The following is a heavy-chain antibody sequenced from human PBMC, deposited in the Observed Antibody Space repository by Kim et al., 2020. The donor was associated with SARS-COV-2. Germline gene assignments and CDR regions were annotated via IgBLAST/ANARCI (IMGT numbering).Heavy chain of an antibody. CDR3: TRGGHGHCSGDSCYPGAY. J-gene: IGHJ1*01. CDR2: LNTDGTTT. Sequence: GGSLRLSCAASGFTFSNYWMHWVRQAPGKGLVWVSGLNTDGTTTDYADSVKGRFTISRDNAKNTLYLQMNGLRAEDAAVYYCTRGGHGHCSGDSCYPGAYWGQGTLVTLPS. D-gene: IGHD2-15*01. CDR1: GFTFSNYW. V-gene: IGHV3-74*01.